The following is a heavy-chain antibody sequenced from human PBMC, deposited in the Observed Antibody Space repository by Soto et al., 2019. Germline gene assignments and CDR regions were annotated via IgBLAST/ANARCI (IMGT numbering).Heavy chain of an antibody. CDR2: VDSDDDT. D-gene: IGHD3-10*01. V-gene: IGHV3-13*04. Sequence: EVQLVESGGGLVQPGGSLRLSCAASGFTFSSYDMHWVRQAPGKGLEWVSSVDSDDDTYYPGSVKGRFTISREAAKNSLYLQMNSLTAGDTAVYYCARGRPRFGELHDAFDIWGQGTMVTVSS. J-gene: IGHJ3*02. CDR3: ARGRPRFGELHDAFDI. CDR1: GFTFSSYD.